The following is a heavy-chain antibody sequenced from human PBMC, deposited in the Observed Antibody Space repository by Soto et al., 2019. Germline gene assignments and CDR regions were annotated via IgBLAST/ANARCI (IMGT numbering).Heavy chain of an antibody. CDR2: ISYDGSNK. Sequence: GSLRLSCAASGFTFSSYGMHWVRQAPGKGLEWVAVISYDGSNKYYADSVKGRFTISRDNSKNTLYLQMNSLRAEDTAVYYCAKDNRGYSYGPSLIVDYYYGMDVWGQGTTVTVSS. D-gene: IGHD5-18*01. CDR3: AKDNRGYSYGPSLIVDYYYGMDV. V-gene: IGHV3-30*18. CDR1: GFTFSSYG. J-gene: IGHJ6*02.